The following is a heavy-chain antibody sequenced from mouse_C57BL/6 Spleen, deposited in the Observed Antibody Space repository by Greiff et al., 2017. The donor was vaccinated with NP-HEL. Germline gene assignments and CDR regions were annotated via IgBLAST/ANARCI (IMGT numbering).Heavy chain of an antibody. Sequence: VQLQQSGAELVKPGASVKLSCKASGYTFTSYWMQWVKQRPGQGLEWIGEIDPSDSYTNYNQKFKGKATLTVDTSSSTAYMQLSSLTSEDSAVDYWARRGSSNWYFDVWGTGTTVTVSS. V-gene: IGHV1-50*01. CDR1: GYTFTSYW. CDR3: ARRGSSNWYFDV. CDR2: IDPSDSYT. D-gene: IGHD1-1*01. J-gene: IGHJ1*03.